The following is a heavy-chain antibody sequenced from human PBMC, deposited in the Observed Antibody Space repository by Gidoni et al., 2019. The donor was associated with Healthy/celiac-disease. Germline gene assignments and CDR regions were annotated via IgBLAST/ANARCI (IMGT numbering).Heavy chain of an antibody. V-gene: IGHV4-39*01. CDR3: ARLQIKQLVLDY. Sequence: QLQLQESGPGLVKPSETLSLTCTVSGGSISSSSYYWGWIRQPPGKGLEWIGSIYYSGSTYYNPSLKSRVTISVDTSKNQFSLKLSSVTAADTAVYYCARLQIKQLVLDYWGQGTLVTVSS. CDR2: IYYSGST. D-gene: IGHD6-13*01. J-gene: IGHJ4*02. CDR1: GGSISSSSYY.